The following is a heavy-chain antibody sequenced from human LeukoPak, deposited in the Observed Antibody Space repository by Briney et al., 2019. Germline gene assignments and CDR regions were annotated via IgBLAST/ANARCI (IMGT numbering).Heavy chain of an antibody. CDR1: GYTFTGYY. CDR2: INPNSGGT. Sequence: ASVKVSCKASGYTFTGYYMQWVRQAPGQGLEWMGWINPNSGGTNSAQKFQGRVTMTRDTSISTAYMELSRLRSDDTAVYYCARGYCSGGDCYEFDSWGQGNLVTVSS. D-gene: IGHD2-15*01. V-gene: IGHV1-2*02. CDR3: ARGYCSGGDCYEFDS. J-gene: IGHJ4*02.